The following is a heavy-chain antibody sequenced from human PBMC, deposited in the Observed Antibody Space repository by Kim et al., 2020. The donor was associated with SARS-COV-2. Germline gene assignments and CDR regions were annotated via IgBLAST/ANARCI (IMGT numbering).Heavy chain of an antibody. CDR3: ARESANYYGSGSYWVDY. J-gene: IGHJ4*02. D-gene: IGHD3-10*01. CDR2: IIPIFGTA. CDR1: GGTFSSYA. V-gene: IGHV1-69*13. Sequence: SVKVSCKASGGTFSSYAISWVRQAPGQGLEWMGGIIPIFGTANYAQKFQGRVTITADESTSTAYMELSSLRSEDTAVYYCARESANYYGSGSYWVDYWGQGTLVTVSS.